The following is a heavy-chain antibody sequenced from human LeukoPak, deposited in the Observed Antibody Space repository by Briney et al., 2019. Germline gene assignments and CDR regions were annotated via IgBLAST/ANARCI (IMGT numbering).Heavy chain of an antibody. V-gene: IGHV4-34*01. Sequence: SETLSLTCAVYGGSFSGYYWSWIRQPPGKGLEWIGEINHSGSTNYNPSLKSRVTISVDTSKNQFSLQLNSVTPEDTAVYYCARDNVVGVTKDAFDIWGQGTMVTVSS. CDR1: GGSFSGYY. CDR3: ARDNVVGVTKDAFDI. CDR2: INHSGST. D-gene: IGHD1-26*01. J-gene: IGHJ3*02.